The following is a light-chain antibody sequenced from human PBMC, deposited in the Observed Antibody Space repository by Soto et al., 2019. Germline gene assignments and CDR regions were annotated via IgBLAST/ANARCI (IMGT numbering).Light chain of an antibody. V-gene: IGKV1-33*01. CDR3: QQYNSYSET. CDR2: DAS. CDR1: QDISNY. Sequence: DIQMTQSPSSLSASVGDRVTITCQASQDISNYLNWYQQKPGKAPKLLIYDASNLETGVPSRFSGSGSGTDFTFTISSLQPDDFATYYCQQYNSYSETFGQGTKVDI. J-gene: IGKJ1*01.